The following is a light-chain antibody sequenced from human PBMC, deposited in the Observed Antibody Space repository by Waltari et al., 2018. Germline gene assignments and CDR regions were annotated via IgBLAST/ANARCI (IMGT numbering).Light chain of an antibody. CDR3: QHRDHWPPDAT. V-gene: IGKV3D-20*02. Sequence: ELVMTQSPATLSVSPGEGATVSCRASQSVSSTYLAWYQQKPGQAPRLLIYGTSSRATGIPARFSGSGSGTDFTLTISSLEPEDFAVYYCQHRDHWPPDATFGPGTKVDV. CDR1: QSVSSTY. CDR2: GTS. J-gene: IGKJ3*01.